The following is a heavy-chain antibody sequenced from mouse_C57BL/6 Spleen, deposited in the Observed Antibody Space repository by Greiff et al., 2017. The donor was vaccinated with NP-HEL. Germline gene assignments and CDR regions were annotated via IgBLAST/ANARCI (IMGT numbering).Heavy chain of an antibody. D-gene: IGHD1-1*01. CDR2: IYPRDGST. Sequence: QVQLKQSGPELVKPGASVKLSCKASGYTFTSYDINWVKQRPGQGLEWIGWIYPRDGSTKYNEKFKGKATLTVDTSSSTAYMELHSLTSEDSAVYFCARRVLYYGSAPYAMDYWGQGTSVTVSS. CDR1: GYTFTSYD. V-gene: IGHV1-85*01. CDR3: ARRVLYYGSAPYAMDY. J-gene: IGHJ4*01.